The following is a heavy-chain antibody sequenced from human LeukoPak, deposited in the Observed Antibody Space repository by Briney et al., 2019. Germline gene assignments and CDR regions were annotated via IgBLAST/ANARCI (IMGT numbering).Heavy chain of an antibody. CDR3: AIRIAVPGGFDN. CDR1: GFTFSRYA. CDR2: ISSDGGRT. D-gene: IGHD6-19*01. J-gene: IGHJ4*02. V-gene: IGHV3-64*01. Sequence: QTGGSLRLSCAASGFTFSRYAMHWVRQAPGKGLEYVSAISSDGGRTYYANSVKGRFTISRDNARNTLYVQMNSLRAEDTAVYYCAIRIAVPGGFDNWGQGTLVTVAS.